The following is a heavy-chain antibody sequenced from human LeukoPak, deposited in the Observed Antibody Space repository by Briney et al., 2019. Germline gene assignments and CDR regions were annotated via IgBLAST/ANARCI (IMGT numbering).Heavy chain of an antibody. J-gene: IGHJ4*02. CDR2: IYHSGST. CDR1: GYSISSGYY. V-gene: IGHV4-38-2*02. Sequence: SETLSLTCAVSGYSISSGYYWGWIRQPPGKGLEWIGSIYHSGSTYYNPSLKSRVTIPVDTSKNQFSLKLSSVTAADTAVYYCARERVVPAAIQQGYFDYWGQGTLATVSS. D-gene: IGHD2-2*02. CDR3: ARERVVPAAIQQGYFDY.